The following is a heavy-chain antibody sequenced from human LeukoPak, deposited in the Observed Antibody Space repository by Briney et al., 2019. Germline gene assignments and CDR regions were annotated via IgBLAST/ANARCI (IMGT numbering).Heavy chain of an antibody. CDR2: INSDGSST. CDR1: GLSFSTAW. Sequence: GGSLRLSCAASGLSFSTAWMHWVRQAPGKGLVWVSRINSDGSSTSYADSVKGRFTISRDNAKNTLYLQMNSLRAEDTAVYYRARVDSSSWYVNWFDPWGQGTLVTVSS. D-gene: IGHD6-13*01. J-gene: IGHJ5*02. V-gene: IGHV3-74*01. CDR3: ARVDSSSWYVNWFDP.